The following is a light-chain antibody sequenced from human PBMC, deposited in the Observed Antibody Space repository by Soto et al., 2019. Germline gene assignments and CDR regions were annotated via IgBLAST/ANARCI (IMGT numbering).Light chain of an antibody. Sequence: QAVVTQPPSASGTPGQRVTFSCSGSSSTIGSKTLNWYQHLPGSAPKLLIYTTNQRPSGVPDRFSGSKSGTSASLAISGLQPEDEADYYCAAWNDSLNGVVFGGGTKLTVL. CDR3: AAWNDSLNGVV. CDR1: SSTIGSKT. V-gene: IGLV1-44*01. CDR2: TTN. J-gene: IGLJ3*02.